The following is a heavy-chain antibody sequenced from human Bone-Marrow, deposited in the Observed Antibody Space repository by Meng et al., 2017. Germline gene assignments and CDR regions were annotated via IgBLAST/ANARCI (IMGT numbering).Heavy chain of an antibody. J-gene: IGHJ6*01. D-gene: IGHD3-9*01. CDR2: IYTSGST. Sequence: SETLSLTCTVSGGSISSGSYYWSWIRQPAGKGLEWIGRIYTSGSTNYNPSLKSRVTISVDTSKNQFSLKLSSVTAADTAVYYCARERGILTGYPYYYYYYGMDVWGQGTTVIDSS. CDR3: ARERGILTGYPYYYYYYGMDV. V-gene: IGHV4-61*02. CDR1: GGSISSGSYY.